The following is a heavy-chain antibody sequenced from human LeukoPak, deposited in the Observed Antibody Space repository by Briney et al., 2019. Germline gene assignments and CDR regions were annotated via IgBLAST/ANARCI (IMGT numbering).Heavy chain of an antibody. Sequence: PGGSLRLSCAASGFTFSYYYMSWIRQAPGKGLEGVSYISSSGSTIYYADSVKGRFTISRYNAKNSLYLQMNSLRAEDTAVYYCARDGGIIYSGYDGEVYFDYWGQGTLVTVSS. D-gene: IGHD5-12*01. J-gene: IGHJ4*02. CDR2: ISSSGSTI. CDR3: ARDGGIIYSGYDGEVYFDY. V-gene: IGHV3-11*01. CDR1: GFTFSYYY.